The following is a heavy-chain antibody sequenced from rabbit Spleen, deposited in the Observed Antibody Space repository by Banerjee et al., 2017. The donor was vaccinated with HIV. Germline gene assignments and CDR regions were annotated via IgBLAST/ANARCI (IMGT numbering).Heavy chain of an antibody. V-gene: IGHV1S45*01. J-gene: IGHJ4*01. Sequence: QEQVVESGGGLVKPGASLTLTCTASGFSFSNANWMCWVRQAPGKGLEWIACIDTGSSGDTYYASWAKGRFTISKTSSTTVTLQMTSLTAADTATYFCARETSGGWVVVLYYFNLWGQGTLVTVS. CDR3: ARETSGGWVVVLYYFNL. D-gene: IGHD4-1*01. CDR2: IDTGSSGDT. CDR1: GFSFSNANW.